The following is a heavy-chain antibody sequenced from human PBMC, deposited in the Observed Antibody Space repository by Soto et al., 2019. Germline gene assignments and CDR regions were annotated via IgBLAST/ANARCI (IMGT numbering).Heavy chain of an antibody. V-gene: IGHV3-30*03. J-gene: IGHJ3*02. Sequence: QVQLVESGGGVVQPGRSLRLSWAASGFTFSSYGMHWVRQAPGKGLEWVAVISYDGSNKYYADSVKGRFTISRDNSKNTLYLQMNSLRAEDTAVYYCAPGGSSIADAFDIWGQGTMVTVSS. CDR2: ISYDGSNK. CDR3: APGGSSIADAFDI. CDR1: GFTFSSYG. D-gene: IGHD1-26*01.